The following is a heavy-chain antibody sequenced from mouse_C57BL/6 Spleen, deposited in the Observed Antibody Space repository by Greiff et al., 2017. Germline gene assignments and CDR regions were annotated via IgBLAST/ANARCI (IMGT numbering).Heavy chain of an antibody. D-gene: IGHD2-5*01. CDR2: FYPGSGSI. V-gene: IGHV1-62-2*01. CDR1: GYTFTEYT. J-gene: IGHJ3*01. Sequence: VKLMESGAELVKPGASVKLCCKASGYTFTEYTIHWVKQRSGQGLEWIGWFYPGSGSIKYNEKFKDKATLTADKSSSTVYMELSRLTSEDSAVYFCARHEDPYSNFAYWGQGTLVTVSA. CDR3: ARHEDPYSNFAY.